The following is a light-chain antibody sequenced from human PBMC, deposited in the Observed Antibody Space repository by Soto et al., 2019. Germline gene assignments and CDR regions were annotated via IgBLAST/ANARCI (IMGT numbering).Light chain of an antibody. Sequence: QYVLTQPASVSGSPGQSITISCTGTSSDVGAYNYVSWIQQHPGKAPRLIIYDVSNRPSGVSNRFSGSKSGNTASLTISRLQAEDEADYYCSSDTTSTTGVFGGGTKLTVL. CDR2: DVS. V-gene: IGLV2-14*01. CDR1: SSDVGAYNY. CDR3: SSDTTSTTGV. J-gene: IGLJ3*02.